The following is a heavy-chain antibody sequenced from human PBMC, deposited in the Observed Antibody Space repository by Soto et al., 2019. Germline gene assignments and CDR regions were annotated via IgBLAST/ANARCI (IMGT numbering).Heavy chain of an antibody. D-gene: IGHD4-17*01. CDR1: GGTFSSYA. J-gene: IGHJ3*02. CDR3: ATSLRAGAFDI. V-gene: IGHV1-8*02. CDR2: MNPNSGNT. Sequence: GASVKVSCKASGGTFSSYAINWVRQATGQGLEWMGWMNPNSGNTGYTQKFQGRVTVTRNTSISTAYMELSSLRSEDTAMYYCATSLRAGAFDIWGQGTMVTVSS.